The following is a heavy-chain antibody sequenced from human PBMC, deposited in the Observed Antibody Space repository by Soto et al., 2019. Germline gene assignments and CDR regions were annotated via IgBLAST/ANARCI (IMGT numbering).Heavy chain of an antibody. V-gene: IGHV4-59*01. CDR2: IYYSGST. D-gene: IGHD3-22*01. J-gene: IGHJ4*02. CDR1: GGSINSYY. CDR3: ARDRGNYDSSGYSLNY. Sequence: SETLSLTCTVSGGSINSYYWSWIRQPPGKGLEWIGNIYYSGSTNYNPSLKSRVTISVDTSKNQFSLKLSSVTAADTAVYYCARDRGNYDSSGYSLNYWGQGTLVTVS.